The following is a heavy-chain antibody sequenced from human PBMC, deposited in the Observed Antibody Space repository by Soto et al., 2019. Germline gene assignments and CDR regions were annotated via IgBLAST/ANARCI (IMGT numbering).Heavy chain of an antibody. D-gene: IGHD2-8*01. CDR1: GYTLTELS. CDR3: ATLGGYCTNGVCPTNWFDP. J-gene: IGHJ5*02. CDR2: FDPEDGET. Sequence: ASVKVSCKVSGYTLTELSMHWVRQAPGKGLEWMGGFDPEDGETIYAQKFQGRVTMTEDTSTDTAYMELSSLRSEDTAVYYCATLGGYCTNGVCPTNWFDPWGQGTLVTVSS. V-gene: IGHV1-24*01.